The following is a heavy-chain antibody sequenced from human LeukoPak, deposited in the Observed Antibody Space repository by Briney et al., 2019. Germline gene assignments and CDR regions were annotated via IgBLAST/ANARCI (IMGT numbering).Heavy chain of an antibody. D-gene: IGHD3-22*01. CDR3: ARSASGYYLG. J-gene: IGHJ4*02. Sequence: MPSQTLSLTCTVSGGSISSSSYYWGWIRQPPGKGLEWIGSIYYSGSTYYNPSLKSRVTISVDTSKNQFSLKLSSVTAADTAVYYCARSASGYYLGWGQGTLVTVSS. CDR1: GGSISSSSYY. V-gene: IGHV4-39*01. CDR2: IYYSGST.